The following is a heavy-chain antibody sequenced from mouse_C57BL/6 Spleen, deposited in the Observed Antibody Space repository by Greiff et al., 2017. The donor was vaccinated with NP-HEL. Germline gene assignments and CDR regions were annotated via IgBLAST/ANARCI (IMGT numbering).Heavy chain of an antibody. V-gene: IGHV1-61*01. J-gene: IGHJ2*01. CDR2: IYPSDSET. CDR1: GYTFTSYW. Sequence: QVQLKQPGAELVRPGSSVKLPCKASGYTFTSYWMDWVKQRPGQGLEWIGNIYPSDSETHYNQKFKDKATLTVDKSSSTAYMQLSSLTSEDSAVYYCARSYYGSSSDYWGQGTTLTVSS. D-gene: IGHD1-1*01. CDR3: ARSYYGSSSDY.